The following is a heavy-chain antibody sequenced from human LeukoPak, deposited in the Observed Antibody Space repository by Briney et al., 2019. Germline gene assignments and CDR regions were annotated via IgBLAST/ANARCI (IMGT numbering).Heavy chain of an antibody. J-gene: IGHJ4*02. CDR3: AREVDYYDSSGYYRLIDY. CDR2: IYYSGST. D-gene: IGHD3-22*01. Sequence: SETLSLTCTVSGSSISSYYWSWIRQPPGKGLEWIGYIYYSGSTNYNPSLKSRVTISVDTSKNQFSLKLSSVTAADTAVYYCAREVDYYDSSGYYRLIDYWGQGTLVTVSS. V-gene: IGHV4-59*01. CDR1: GSSISSYY.